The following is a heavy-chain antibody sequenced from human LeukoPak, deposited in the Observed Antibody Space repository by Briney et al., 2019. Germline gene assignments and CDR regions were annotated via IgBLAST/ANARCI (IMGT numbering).Heavy chain of an antibody. D-gene: IGHD4-17*01. CDR1: GFTFSSYA. Sequence: GGSLRLSCAASGFTFSSYAMSWVRQAPGKGLEWVSAISGSGGSTYYAASVKGRFTISSDNSKNTLYLQMNSLRAEVTAVYYCAKSPPTVTYFDYWGQGTLVTVSS. V-gene: IGHV3-23*01. J-gene: IGHJ4*02. CDR3: AKSPPTVTYFDY. CDR2: ISGSGGST.